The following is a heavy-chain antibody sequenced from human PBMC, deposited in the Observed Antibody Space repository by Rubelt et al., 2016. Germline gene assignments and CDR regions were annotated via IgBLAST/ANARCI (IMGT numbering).Heavy chain of an antibody. D-gene: IGHD3-10*01. V-gene: IGHV3-23*01. CDR2: VRADGGGT. CDR3: AKGRGILSPDY. Sequence: VQLLEFGGGLVQPGGSLRLSCATSGFSFGSYAMTWVRQAPGKGLEWVSAVRADGGGTYYADSVKGRFTISRDNSKNTLSLQMNSLRAEDTAVYYCAKGRGILSPDYWGQGTLVTVSS. J-gene: IGHJ4*02. CDR1: GFSFGSYA.